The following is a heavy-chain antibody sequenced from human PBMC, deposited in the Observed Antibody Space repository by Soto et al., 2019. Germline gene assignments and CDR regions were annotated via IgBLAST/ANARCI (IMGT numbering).Heavy chain of an antibody. V-gene: IGHV4-59*01. CDR1: CGYISRYY. J-gene: IGHJ6*02. D-gene: IGHD3-22*01. Sequence: ETLSLTCTVSCGYISRYYWSCIRQRPGKGLEWIGYIYYSGSTNYNPSLKSRVTISVDTSKNQFSLKLSSVTAADTAVYYCARDKSYYYDSSGYYDGYYDYGMDVWGQGTTVTVYS. CDR2: IYYSGST. CDR3: ARDKSYYYDSSGYYDGYYDYGMDV.